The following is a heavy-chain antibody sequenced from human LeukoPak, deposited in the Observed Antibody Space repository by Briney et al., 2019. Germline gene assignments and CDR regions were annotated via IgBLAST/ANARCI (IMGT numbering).Heavy chain of an antibody. CDR3: AKGSGSSRPYYFDY. CDR1: GFTFSNYV. V-gene: IGHV3-23*01. Sequence: HPGGSLRLSCAASGFTFSNYVMSLVRQAPGKGLEWVSAGTDGSTYYADSVKGRFTISRDNSKNTLYLQMNSLRADDTAVYYCAKGSGSSRPYYFDYWGQGTLVTVSS. D-gene: IGHD6-6*01. J-gene: IGHJ4*02. CDR2: GTDGST.